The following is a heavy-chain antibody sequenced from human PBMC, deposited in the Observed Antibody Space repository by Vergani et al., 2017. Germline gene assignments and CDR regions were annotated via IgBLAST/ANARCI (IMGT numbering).Heavy chain of an antibody. Sequence: QVQLQQWGAGLLTPSETLSLTCAVYGGSFSGYYWSWIRQPPGKGLEWIGEINHSGSTNSNPSLKSRVTISVDTSKNQFSLKLSSVTAADTAVYYCARVTYYYGSGSYYKPYYYYGMDVWGQGTTVTVSS. J-gene: IGHJ6*02. CDR2: INHSGST. CDR1: GGSFSGYY. D-gene: IGHD3-10*01. V-gene: IGHV4-34*01. CDR3: ARVTYYYGSGSYYKPYYYYGMDV.